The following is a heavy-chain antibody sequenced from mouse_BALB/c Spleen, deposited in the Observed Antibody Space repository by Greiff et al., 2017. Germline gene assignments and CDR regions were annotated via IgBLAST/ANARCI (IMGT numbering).Heavy chain of an antibody. CDR2: IDPANGNT. Sequence: EVKLQESGAELVKPGASVKLSCTASGFNIKDTYMHWVKQRPEQGLEWIGRIDPANGNTKYDPKFQGKATITADTSSNTAYLQLSSLTSEDTAVYYCARANPYYFDYWGQGTTLTVSS. CDR1: GFNIKDTY. V-gene: IGHV14-3*02. CDR3: ARANPYYFDY. J-gene: IGHJ2*01. D-gene: IGHD6-1*01.